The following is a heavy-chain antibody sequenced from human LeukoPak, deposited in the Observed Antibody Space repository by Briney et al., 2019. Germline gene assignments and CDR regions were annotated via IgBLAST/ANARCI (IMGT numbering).Heavy chain of an antibody. D-gene: IGHD4-17*01. CDR2: ISYHGTNK. CDR1: GFTFSSYG. J-gene: IGHJ5*02. CDR3: GKYSDYGDYLDWFDP. V-gene: IGHV3-30*18. Sequence: PGGSLRLSCAASGFTFSSYGMHWDRQAPGKGLEWVAVISYHGTNKYYADSVKGRFTISRDNSKNTLYLQMNSLRAEDTAVYYCGKYSDYGDYLDWFDPWGQGTLVTVSS.